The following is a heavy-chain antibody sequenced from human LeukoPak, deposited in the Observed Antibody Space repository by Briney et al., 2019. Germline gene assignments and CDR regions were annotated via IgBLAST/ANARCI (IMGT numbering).Heavy chain of an antibody. CDR1: GFTLSDYY. V-gene: IGHV3-11*03. D-gene: IGHD2-8*02. CDR3: ARHFRGGRLDFASIMAVLLD. J-gene: IGHJ4*02. CDR2: ISSSSSYT. Sequence: GGSQRLSCVACGFTLSDYYMGWIRRAPGKGLVWGSYISSSSSYTKYADSVKGRFNISRDNAKRSLYLQMNSMRSEHTAVYYCARHFRGGRLDFASIMAVLLDGGGGAVVTVSS.